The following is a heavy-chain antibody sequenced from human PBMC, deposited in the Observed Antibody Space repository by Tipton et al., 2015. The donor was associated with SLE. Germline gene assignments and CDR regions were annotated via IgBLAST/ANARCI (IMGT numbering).Heavy chain of an antibody. CDR3: AREEVIGDFWSGYLDR. CDR2: ICYSVST. V-gene: IGHV4-59*12. J-gene: IGHJ5*02. Sequence: TLSLTCTVSGASISNYCWTWIRQPPGKGLEWIGEICYSVSTNYNPSLKSRVTISEDTSKSQFSLRLSSVTAADTAMYYCAREEVIGDFWSGYLDRWGQGALVTVSS. D-gene: IGHD3-3*01. CDR1: GASISNYC.